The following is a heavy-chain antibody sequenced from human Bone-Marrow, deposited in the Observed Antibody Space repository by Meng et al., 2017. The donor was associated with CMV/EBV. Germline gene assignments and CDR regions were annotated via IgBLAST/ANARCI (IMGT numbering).Heavy chain of an antibody. CDR3: ASGRLSTLHDAFDI. J-gene: IGHJ3*02. Sequence: GESLKISCAASGFTFGYYYMSWVRQAPQKGPEWVATIKEDGSEEYYVDSVKGRFTLSRDNAKNSLYLQMNSLRAEDTAVYYCASGRLSTLHDAFDIWGQGTVVTVSS. CDR1: GFTFGYYY. D-gene: IGHD5/OR15-5a*01. CDR2: IKEDGSEE. V-gene: IGHV3-7*01.